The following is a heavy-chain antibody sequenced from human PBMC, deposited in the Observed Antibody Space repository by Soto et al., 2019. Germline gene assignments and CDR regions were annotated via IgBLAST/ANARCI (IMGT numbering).Heavy chain of an antibody. V-gene: IGHV4-59*01. CDR3: ARAGDYGSGSYYNPNNWFDP. Sequence: SETLSLTCTVSGGSISSYHWSWIRQPPGKGLEWIGYIYYSGSTNYNPSLKSRVTISVDTSTNQFSLKLSSVTAADTAVYYCARAGDYGSGSYYNPNNWFDPWGQGTLVTVS. CDR1: GGSISSYH. J-gene: IGHJ5*02. CDR2: IYYSGST. D-gene: IGHD3-10*01.